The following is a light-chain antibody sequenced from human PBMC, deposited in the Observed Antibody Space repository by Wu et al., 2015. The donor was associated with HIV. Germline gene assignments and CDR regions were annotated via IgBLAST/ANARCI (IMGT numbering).Light chain of an antibody. CDR2: GAS. V-gene: IGKV3-15*01. Sequence: MVMTQSPATLSVSPGERATLSCRVSQNVSTNLAWYQQRPGQAPRLLIYGASTRATGVPARFSGSGSATDFILTINSLQSEDCGVYYCQQYNDWPPWTFGQGTRVEIK. CDR1: QNVSTN. CDR3: QQYNDWPPWT. J-gene: IGKJ1*01.